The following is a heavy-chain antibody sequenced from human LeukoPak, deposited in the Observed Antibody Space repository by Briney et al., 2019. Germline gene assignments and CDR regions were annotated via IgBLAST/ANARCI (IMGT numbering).Heavy chain of an antibody. Sequence: PGGSLRLSCAASGFTFSSHTMNWVRQAPGKGLEWVSSISSSCDYIYYADSVKGRFIISRDNAKNSLSLQMNSMRAEDTAVYYCAKNDYGRNFNYWGQGTLVTVSS. CDR3: AKNDYGRNFNY. CDR2: ISSSCDYI. CDR1: GFTFSSHT. V-gene: IGHV3-21*01. D-gene: IGHD4-23*01. J-gene: IGHJ4*02.